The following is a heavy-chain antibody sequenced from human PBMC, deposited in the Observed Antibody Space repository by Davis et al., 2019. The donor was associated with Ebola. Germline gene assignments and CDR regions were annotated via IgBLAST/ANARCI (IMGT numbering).Heavy chain of an antibody. Sequence: SLKISCGSSGLIFDDYAMHWFRHVPGKGLEWVSGITSDNAGLGYADSVKGRFTISRDNAKDSLYLQMNGLRTEDTAFYYCAKDFHGSGSYIDAWGQGTLVAVSS. D-gene: IGHD3-10*01. CDR2: ITSDNAGL. V-gene: IGHV3-9*01. J-gene: IGHJ5*02. CDR1: GLIFDDYA. CDR3: AKDFHGSGSYIDA.